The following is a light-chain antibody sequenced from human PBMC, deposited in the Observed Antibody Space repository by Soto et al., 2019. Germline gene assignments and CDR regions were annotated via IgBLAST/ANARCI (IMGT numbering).Light chain of an antibody. CDR1: SSNIGAGYD. CDR3: QAHDSSLSGWV. CDR2: GNS. Sequence: QSVLTQPPSVSGAPGQRVTISCTGSSSNIGAGYDVHWYQQLPGTAPKLLIYGNSNRPSGVPDRFSGSKSGTSASLAITGLQAEDEAGYYCQAHDSSLSGWVFGGGTKLTVL. V-gene: IGLV1-40*01. J-gene: IGLJ3*02.